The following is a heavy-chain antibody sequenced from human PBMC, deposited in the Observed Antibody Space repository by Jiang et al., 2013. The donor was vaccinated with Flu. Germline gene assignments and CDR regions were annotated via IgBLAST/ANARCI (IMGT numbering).Heavy chain of an antibody. CDR2: ISSGSNTI. J-gene: IGHJ4*02. D-gene: IGHD1-26*01. CDR1: GFTFSSYS. V-gene: IGHV3-48*01. Sequence: RLSCAASGFTFSSYSMNWVRQAPGKGLEWVSYISSGSNTIYYADSVKGRFTISRDNAKTSLYLQMNSLRAEDTAEYYCARDIWSGSYHIDYWGQGTLVTVSS. CDR3: ARDIWSGSYHIDY.